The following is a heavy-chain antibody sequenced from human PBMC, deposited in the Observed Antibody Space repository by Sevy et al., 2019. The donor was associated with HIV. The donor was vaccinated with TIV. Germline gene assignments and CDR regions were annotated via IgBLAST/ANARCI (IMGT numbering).Heavy chain of an antibody. J-gene: IGHJ5*02. Sequence: SETLSLTCAVYGGSFSGYYWSWIRQPPGKGLEWIGEINHSGSTNYNPSLESRVTISVDTSKNQFSLKLSSVTAADTAVYYCARGRSGYYYDSSGYGRLGFDPWGQGTLVTVSS. CDR3: ARGRSGYYYDSSGYGRLGFDP. V-gene: IGHV4-34*01. D-gene: IGHD3-22*01. CDR1: GGSFSGYY. CDR2: INHSGST.